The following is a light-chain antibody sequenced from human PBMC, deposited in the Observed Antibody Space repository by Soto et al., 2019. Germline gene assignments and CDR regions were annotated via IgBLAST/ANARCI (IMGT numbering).Light chain of an antibody. Sequence: DIQMTQSPSSLSASVGDRVTITCQASQDIKNYLNWYQQKSGKAPKLLIYDASDLETGVPSRFSGSGSGTDFTFTINSLQPEDIATYYCHQSYITPPAFGQGTKVGIK. CDR1: QDIKNY. CDR3: HQSYITPPA. CDR2: DAS. J-gene: IGKJ2*01. V-gene: IGKV1-33*01.